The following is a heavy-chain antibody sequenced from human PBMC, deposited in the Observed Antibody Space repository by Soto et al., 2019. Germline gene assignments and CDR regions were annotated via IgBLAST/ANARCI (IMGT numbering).Heavy chain of an antibody. V-gene: IGHV3-23*01. D-gene: IGHD2-15*01. CDR1: GLTFNNYA. Sequence: GGSLRLSCATSGLTFNNYAMTWVRQAPGKGLEWVSSISGSGGSTYYADSVKGRFTISRDNSKNTLFLQMNSLRAEDTAVYYCARAPYCSGGSCYISWFDPWGQGTLVTVSS. CDR3: ARAPYCSGGSCYISWFDP. CDR2: ISGSGGST. J-gene: IGHJ5*02.